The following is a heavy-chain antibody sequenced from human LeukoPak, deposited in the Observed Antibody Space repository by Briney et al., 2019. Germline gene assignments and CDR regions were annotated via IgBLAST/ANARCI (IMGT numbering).Heavy chain of an antibody. CDR3: SRVAGKASKDFEFDH. V-gene: IGHV3-23*01. Sequence: PGGSLRLSCAASGFTFSKFAMSWVRQAPGKGLEWVSAISGTGDGTYYADSVKGRFTISRDNSKSTLFLLMNTPRPEDTAVYYSSRVAGKASKDFEFDHWGQGIRVTVSS. D-gene: IGHD1-14*01. CDR2: ISGTGDGT. CDR1: GFTFSKFA. J-gene: IGHJ4*02.